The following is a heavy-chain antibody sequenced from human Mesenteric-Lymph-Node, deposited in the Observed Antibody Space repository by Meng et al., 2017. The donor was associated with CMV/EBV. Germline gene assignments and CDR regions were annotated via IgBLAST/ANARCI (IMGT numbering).Heavy chain of an antibody. J-gene: IGHJ4*02. CDR2: IGSNSTYI. CDR3: ARGSSWGRLDY. CDR1: GFTFSSYI. V-gene: IGHV3-21*06. Sequence: GESLKISCAASGFTFSSYIMNWVRQAPGKGLEWVSSIGSNSTYIQYAASVKGRFTIYRDNANDSLYLQMNSLRAEDTAVYYCARGSSWGRLDYWGQGTLVTVSS. D-gene: IGHD7-27*01.